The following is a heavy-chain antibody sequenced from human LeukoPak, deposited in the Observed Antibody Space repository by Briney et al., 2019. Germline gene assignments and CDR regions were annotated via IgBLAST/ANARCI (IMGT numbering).Heavy chain of an antibody. V-gene: IGHV4-4*07. CDR1: GGSISNYY. CDR3: AASHSGSYDY. Sequence: PSQTLSLTCTVSGGSISNYYWSWIRQPAGKGLESIGRMYTSGSTNYNPSLESRVTMSVDTSKNQFSLKLSSVTAADTAVYYCAASHSGSYDYWGQGTLVTVSS. J-gene: IGHJ4*02. D-gene: IGHD1-26*01. CDR2: MYTSGST.